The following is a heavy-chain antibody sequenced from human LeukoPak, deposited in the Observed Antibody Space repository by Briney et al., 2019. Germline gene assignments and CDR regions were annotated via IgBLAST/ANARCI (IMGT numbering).Heavy chain of an antibody. CDR2: RKCDGSER. D-gene: IGHD2-2*01. CDR1: GFSFSNSW. J-gene: IGHJ3*02. CDR3: VRGVGSTTSCYDRAFDI. V-gene: IGHV3-52*01. Sequence: PGGSLRLSCAASGFSFSNSWLHWVCMAQAKGQELVGDRKCDGSERCYVDSVNGRLTISRENAKHSLYLQVNSLRAEDMTVYYCVRGVGSTTSCYDRAFDIWGQGTMVTVSS.